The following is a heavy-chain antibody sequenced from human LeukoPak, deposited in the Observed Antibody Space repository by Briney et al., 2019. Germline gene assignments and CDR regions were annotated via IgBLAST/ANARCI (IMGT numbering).Heavy chain of an antibody. CDR2: IISILGIA. CDR3: ASVLSGIAVAGSFDP. V-gene: IGHV1-69*04. Sequence: SVKVSCKASGGTFSSYAISWVRQAPGQGLEWMGRIISILGIANYAQKFQGRVTITADKSTSTAYMELSSLRSEDTAVYYCASVLSGIAVAGSFDPWGQGTLVTVSS. CDR1: GGTFSSYA. D-gene: IGHD6-19*01. J-gene: IGHJ5*02.